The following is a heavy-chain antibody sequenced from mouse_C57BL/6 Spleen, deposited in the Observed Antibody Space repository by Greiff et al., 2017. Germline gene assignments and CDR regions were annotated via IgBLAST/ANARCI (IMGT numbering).Heavy chain of an antibody. CDR3: ARAQGIYDGYYGFAY. CDR1: GYTFTSYW. Sequence: VQLQQPGAELVRPGSSVKLSCKASGYTFTSYWMHWVKQRPIQGLEWIGNIDPSDSETHYNQKFKDKATLTVDKSSSTAYMQLSILTSEDSAVYYCARAQGIYDGYYGFAYGGQGTLVTVSA. V-gene: IGHV1-52*01. CDR2: IDPSDSET. D-gene: IGHD2-3*01. J-gene: IGHJ3*01.